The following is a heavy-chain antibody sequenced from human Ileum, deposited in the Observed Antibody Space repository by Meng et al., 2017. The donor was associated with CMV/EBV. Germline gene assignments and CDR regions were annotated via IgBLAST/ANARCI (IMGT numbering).Heavy chain of an antibody. CDR1: GGSFSGYY. CDR2: INHSGST. Sequence: VYGGSFSGYYWSWIRQPPGKGLEWIGEINHSGSTNYNPSLKSRVTISVDTSKNQFSLKLSSVTAADTAVYYCARGGGGWYLNWLDPWGQGTLVTVSS. V-gene: IGHV4-34*01. CDR3: ARGGGGWYLNWLDP. J-gene: IGHJ5*02. D-gene: IGHD6-19*01.